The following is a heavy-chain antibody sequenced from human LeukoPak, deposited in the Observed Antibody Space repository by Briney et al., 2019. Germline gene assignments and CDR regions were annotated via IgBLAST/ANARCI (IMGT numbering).Heavy chain of an antibody. Sequence: GGSLRLSCAASGFTFSSYEMNWVRQAPGKGLEWVSYISSSGSTIYYADSVKGRFTISRDNAKNSLYLQMNSLRAEDTAVYYCARAKYYYGPPGYDYWGQGTLVTVSS. CDR1: GFTFSSYE. J-gene: IGHJ4*02. CDR2: ISSSGSTI. D-gene: IGHD3-10*01. CDR3: ARAKYYYGPPGYDY. V-gene: IGHV3-48*03.